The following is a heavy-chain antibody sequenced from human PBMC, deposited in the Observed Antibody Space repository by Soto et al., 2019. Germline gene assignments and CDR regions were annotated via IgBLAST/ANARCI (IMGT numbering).Heavy chain of an antibody. J-gene: IGHJ5*02. CDR2: IYPGDSDT. D-gene: IGHD2-15*01. CDR1: GYSFTSYW. Sequence: PGESLKISCKASGYSFTSYWIAWVRQMPGKGLEWMGIIYPGDSDTIYSPSFQGQVTFSAAKSISTAYLQWSSLKASDTAIYYCALGLSVAARFGRGWFDPWGQGTLVTVS. CDR3: ALGLSVAARFGRGWFDP. V-gene: IGHV5-51*01.